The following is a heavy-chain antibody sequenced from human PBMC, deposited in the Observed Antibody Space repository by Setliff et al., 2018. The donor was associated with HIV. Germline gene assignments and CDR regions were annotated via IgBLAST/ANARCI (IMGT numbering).Heavy chain of an antibody. CDR1: GFTFSSYG. J-gene: IGHJ4*02. V-gene: IGHV3-33*06. D-gene: IGHD5-12*01. CDR2: IWYDGSNK. CDR3: AKAVGGGYAGYFDY. Sequence: GGSLRLSCAASGFTFSSYGMHWVRQAPGKGPEWVAVIWYDGSNKYYADSVKGRFTISRDNSKNTLYLQMNSLRAEDTAVYYCAKAVGGGYAGYFDYWGQGTLVTVSS.